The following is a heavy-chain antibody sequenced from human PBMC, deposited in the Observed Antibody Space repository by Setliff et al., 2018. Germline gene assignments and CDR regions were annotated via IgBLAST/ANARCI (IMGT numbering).Heavy chain of an antibody. Sequence: ASVKVSCKASGSTFTSYYTHWVRQAPGQGLEWLGRIDPNSGGTDYAQRFQGRVTMSGDTSISTAYMELSGLRSEDTATYFCARGLIAYASWYPNKHTYYYYMDVWGKGTTVTVSS. CDR1: GSTFTSYY. CDR3: ARGLIAYASWYPNKHTYYYYMDV. CDR2: IDPNSGGT. D-gene: IGHD6-13*01. V-gene: IGHV1-2*06. J-gene: IGHJ6*03.